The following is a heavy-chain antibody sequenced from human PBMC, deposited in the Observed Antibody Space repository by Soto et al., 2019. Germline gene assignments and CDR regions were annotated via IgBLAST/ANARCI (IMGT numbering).Heavy chain of an antibody. Sequence: QVQLQESGPGLVKPSQTLSLTCTVSGGSISSGDYYWSWIRQPPGKGLEWIGYIYYSGSTYYNPSLKSRVTIAVDTSKNQFSLKLSSVTAADTAVYYCARVTTMVRGVSVYGMDVWGQGTTVTVSS. V-gene: IGHV4-30-4*01. D-gene: IGHD3-10*01. J-gene: IGHJ6*02. CDR2: IYYSGST. CDR3: ARVTTMVRGVSVYGMDV. CDR1: GGSISSGDYY.